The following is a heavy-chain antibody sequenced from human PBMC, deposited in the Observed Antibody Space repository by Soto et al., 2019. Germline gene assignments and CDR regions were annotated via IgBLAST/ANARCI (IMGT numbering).Heavy chain of an antibody. CDR2: ISYSGNT. V-gene: IGHV4-59*01. J-gene: IGHJ4*02. CDR3: AGLRGYAGSPIDY. D-gene: IGHD2-15*01. Sequence: SETLSLTCTVSGGSIISGYWSWIRQPPGKGLEWIGYISYSGNTNYNPSLKSRVTMSVDTPKNQFSLRLSTVTTADTAVYYCAGLRGYAGSPIDYWGQGTLVTVSS. CDR1: GGSIISGY.